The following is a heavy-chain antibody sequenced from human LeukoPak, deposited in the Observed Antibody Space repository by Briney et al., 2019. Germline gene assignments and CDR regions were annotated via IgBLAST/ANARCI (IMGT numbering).Heavy chain of an antibody. CDR1: GFTFTTFW. V-gene: IGHV3-23*01. D-gene: IGHD3-9*01. Sequence: QAGGSLRLSCATSGFTFTTFWMHWVRQAPGKGLEWVSAISGSGGSTYYADSVKGRFTISRDNSKNTLYLQMNSLRAEDTAVYYCAKDGGEYYDILTGYYPRLYYMDVWGKGTTVTISS. J-gene: IGHJ6*03. CDR2: ISGSGGST. CDR3: AKDGGEYYDILTGYYPRLYYMDV.